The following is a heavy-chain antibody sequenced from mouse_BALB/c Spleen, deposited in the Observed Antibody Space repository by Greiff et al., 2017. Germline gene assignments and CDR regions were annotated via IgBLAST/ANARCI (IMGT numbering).Heavy chain of an antibody. CDR1: GFSLTSYG. V-gene: IGHV2-9*02. CDR2: IWAGGST. D-gene: IGHD3-3*01. CDR3: ARDRGGQPAWFAY. J-gene: IGHJ3*01. Sequence: QVQLKQSGPGLVAPSQSLSITCTVSGFSLTSYGVHWVRQPPGKGLEWLGVIWAGGSTNYNSALMSRLSISKDNSKSQVFLKMNSLQTDDTAMYYCARDRGGQPAWFAYWGQGTLVTVSA.